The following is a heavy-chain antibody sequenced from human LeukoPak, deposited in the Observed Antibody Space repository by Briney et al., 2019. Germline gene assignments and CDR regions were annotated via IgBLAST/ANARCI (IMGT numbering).Heavy chain of an antibody. CDR1: GYTLTELS. Sequence: ASVKVSCKVSGYTLTELSMHWVRQAPGKGLEWTGGFDPEDGETIYAQKFQGRVTMTEDTSTDTAYMELSSLRSEDTAVYYCATAVYNWNDFFDYWGQGTLVTVSS. J-gene: IGHJ4*02. V-gene: IGHV1-24*01. CDR3: ATAVYNWNDFFDY. CDR2: FDPEDGET. D-gene: IGHD1-20*01.